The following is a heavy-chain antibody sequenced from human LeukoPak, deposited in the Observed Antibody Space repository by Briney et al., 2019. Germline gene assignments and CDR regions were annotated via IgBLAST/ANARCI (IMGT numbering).Heavy chain of an antibody. CDR2: ISSSGGTI. CDR3: AKDRGVAEYYYYYGMDV. D-gene: IGHD3-3*01. Sequence: GGSLRLSCSASGFTFSRYVMHWVRQAPGKGLEYVSGISSSGGTIYYADSVKGRFTISRDNSKNTLYLQMNSLRAEDTAVYYCAKDRGVAEYYYYYGMDVWGQGTTVTVSS. V-gene: IGHV3-64*04. CDR1: GFTFSRYV. J-gene: IGHJ6*02.